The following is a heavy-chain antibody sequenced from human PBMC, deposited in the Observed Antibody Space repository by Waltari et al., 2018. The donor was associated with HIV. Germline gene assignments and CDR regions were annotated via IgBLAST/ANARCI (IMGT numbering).Heavy chain of an antibody. Sequence: EVQLVQSGAEVKKPGESLKISCKGSGYSFTSYWIGWVRQMPGKGLEWMGIIYPGDSETRSSPSFQGQVTISADKSISTAYLQWSSLKASDTAMYYCARHLQYSSGWQNWFDPWGQGTLVTVSS. CDR3: ARHLQYSSGWQNWFDP. V-gene: IGHV5-51*01. CDR2: IYPGDSET. CDR1: GYSFTSYW. D-gene: IGHD6-19*01. J-gene: IGHJ5*02.